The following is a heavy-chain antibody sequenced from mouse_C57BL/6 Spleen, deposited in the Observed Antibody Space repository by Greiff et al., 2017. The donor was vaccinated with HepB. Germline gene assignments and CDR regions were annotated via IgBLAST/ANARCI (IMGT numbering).Heavy chain of an antibody. Sequence: QVQLKQPGAELVRPGSSVKLSCKASGYTFTSYWMHWVKQRPIQGLEWIGNIDPSDSETHYNQKFKDKATLTVDKSSSTAYMQLSSLTSEDSAVYYCARGGIYYDYDGAWFAYWGQGTLVTVSA. V-gene: IGHV1-52*01. J-gene: IGHJ3*01. D-gene: IGHD2-4*01. CDR2: IDPSDSET. CDR3: ARGGIYYDYDGAWFAY. CDR1: GYTFTSYW.